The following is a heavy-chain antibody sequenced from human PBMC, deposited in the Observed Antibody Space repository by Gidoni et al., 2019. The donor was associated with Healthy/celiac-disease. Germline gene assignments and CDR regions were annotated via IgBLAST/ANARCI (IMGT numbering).Heavy chain of an antibody. V-gene: IGHV3-23*01. CDR1: GFTFSSSA. CDR2: ISGSGGST. Sequence: EVQLLESGGGLVQPGGSLRLSCAASGFTFSSSAMSWVRQAPGKGLEWVSAISGSGGSTYYADSVKGRFTISRDNSKNTLYLQMNSLRAEDTAVYYCAKDWGRWWELQRVNYYYYMDVWGKGTTVTVSS. J-gene: IGHJ6*03. D-gene: IGHD2-15*01. CDR3: AKDWGRWWELQRVNYYYYMDV.